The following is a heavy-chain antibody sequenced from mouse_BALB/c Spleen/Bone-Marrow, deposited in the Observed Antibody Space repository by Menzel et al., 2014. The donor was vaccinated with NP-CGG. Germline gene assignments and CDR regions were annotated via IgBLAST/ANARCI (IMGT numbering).Heavy chain of an antibody. CDR3: ARSDGAMDY. CDR2: ISTGSSAI. CDR1: GFTFSSFG. V-gene: IGHV5-17*02. Sequence: VQLKESGGGLVQPGGSRKLSCAASGFTFSSFGMHWVRQAPEKGLEWAAYISTGSSAIYYADTVKGRFTISRDNPKNTLFLQMTSLRSEDTAMYYCARSDGAMDYWGQGTSVTVSS. J-gene: IGHJ4*01. D-gene: IGHD2-3*01.